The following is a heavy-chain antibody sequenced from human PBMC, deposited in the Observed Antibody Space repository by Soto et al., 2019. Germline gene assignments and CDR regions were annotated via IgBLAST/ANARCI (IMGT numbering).Heavy chain of an antibody. CDR2: ISGSGGST. Sequence: HPGGSLRLSCAASGFTFSSYAMSWVRQAPGKGLEWVSAISGSGGSTYYADSVKGRFTISRDNSKNTLYLQMNSLRAEDTAVYYCAKGTASMGSPTDYWGQGTLVTVSS. D-gene: IGHD3-3*02. V-gene: IGHV3-23*01. CDR1: GFTFSSYA. J-gene: IGHJ4*02. CDR3: AKGTASMGSPTDY.